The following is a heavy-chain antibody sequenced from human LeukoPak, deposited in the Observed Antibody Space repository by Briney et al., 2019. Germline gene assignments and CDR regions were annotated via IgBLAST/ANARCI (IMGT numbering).Heavy chain of an antibody. D-gene: IGHD3-10*01. CDR3: ARGKMVRGNAFDI. CDR2: ISSSGSTI. CDR1: GFTFSSYE. Sequence: PGGSLRLSCAASGFTFSSYEMNWVRQAPGKGLEWVSYISSSGSTIYYADSVKGRFTISRDNSKNTLYLQMNSLRAEDTAVYYCARGKMVRGNAFDIWGQGTMVTVSS. J-gene: IGHJ3*02. V-gene: IGHV3-48*03.